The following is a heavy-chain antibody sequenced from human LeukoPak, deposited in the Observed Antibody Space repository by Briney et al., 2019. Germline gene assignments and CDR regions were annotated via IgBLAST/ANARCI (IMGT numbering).Heavy chain of an antibody. CDR3: ARDRGLEQWLVGGVNAFDI. CDR1: GGSISSSNW. V-gene: IGHV4-4*02. CDR2: IYYSGST. Sequence: SETLSLTCAVSGGSISSSNWWSWVRQPPGKGLEWIGYIYYSGSTNYNPPLKSRVTISVDTSKNQFSLKLSSVTAADTAVYYCARDRGLEQWLVGGVNAFDIWGQGTMVTVSS. J-gene: IGHJ3*02. D-gene: IGHD6-19*01.